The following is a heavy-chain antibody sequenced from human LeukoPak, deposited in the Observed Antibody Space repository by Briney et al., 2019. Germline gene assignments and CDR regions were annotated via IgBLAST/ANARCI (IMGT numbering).Heavy chain of an antibody. CDR3: ARHTIAGSDY. CDR2: IYYSGST. V-gene: IGHV4-59*08. Sequence: PSETLSLTCTVSGGSISSYYWSWIRQPPGKGLEWIGYIYYSGSTNYNPSLKSRVTISVDTSKNQFSLKLSPVTAADTAVYYCARHTIAGSDYWGQGTLVTVSS. J-gene: IGHJ4*02. D-gene: IGHD1-26*01. CDR1: GGSISSYY.